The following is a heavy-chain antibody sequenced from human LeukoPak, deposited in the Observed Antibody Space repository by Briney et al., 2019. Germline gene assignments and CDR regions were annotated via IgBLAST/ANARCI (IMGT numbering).Heavy chain of an antibody. D-gene: IGHD2-8*01. Sequence: PGGSLRLSCAASGFTFTDHYMDWVRQVPGERLEWVARNRPKARGYTTEYAASVKGRFTISRHESENSLFLQMNSLRAEDTAIYYCVRGFNGFDSWGQGILVTVSS. V-gene: IGHV3-72*01. J-gene: IGHJ4*02. CDR1: GFTFTDHY. CDR3: VRGFNGFDS. CDR2: NRPKARGYTT.